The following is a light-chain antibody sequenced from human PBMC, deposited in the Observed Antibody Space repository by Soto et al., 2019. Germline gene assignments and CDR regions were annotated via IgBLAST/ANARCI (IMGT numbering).Light chain of an antibody. V-gene: IGKV1-5*03. J-gene: IGKJ4*01. Sequence: DIQMTQSPSTLSASVGDRVTITCRASQTISSWLAWYQQKPGKAPKLLIYKASSLESGVPSRFSGSGSGTEFTLTISSLQPDDFATYYCQQYNNFPYTFGGGTKVDIK. CDR3: QQYNNFPYT. CDR2: KAS. CDR1: QTISSW.